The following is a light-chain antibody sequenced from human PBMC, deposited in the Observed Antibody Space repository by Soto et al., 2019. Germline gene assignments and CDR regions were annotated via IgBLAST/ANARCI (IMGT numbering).Light chain of an antibody. Sequence: EFVLTQSPATLSLSPGERATLSCRASQSVSSYLAWYQQKPGQAPRLLIYDASNRATGIPARFSGSGSGTDFTLTISSLEPEDFAVYYCQQRSHWPLYTFGQGTKLEIK. J-gene: IGKJ2*01. CDR3: QQRSHWPLYT. CDR1: QSVSSY. CDR2: DAS. V-gene: IGKV3-11*01.